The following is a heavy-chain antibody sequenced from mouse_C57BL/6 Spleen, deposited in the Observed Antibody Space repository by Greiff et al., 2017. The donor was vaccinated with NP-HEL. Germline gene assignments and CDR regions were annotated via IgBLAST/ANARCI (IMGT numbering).Heavy chain of an antibody. D-gene: IGHD3-2*02. Sequence: EVQRVESGGGLVQPKGSLKLSCAASGFTFNTYAMHWVRQAPGKGLEWVARIRSKSSNYATYYADSVKDRFTISRDDSQSMLYLQMNNLKTEDTAMYYCVRDQSSGLPGYYAMDYWGQGTSVTVSS. CDR3: VRDQSSGLPGYYAMDY. V-gene: IGHV10-3*01. CDR1: GFTFNTYA. CDR2: IRSKSSNYAT. J-gene: IGHJ4*01.